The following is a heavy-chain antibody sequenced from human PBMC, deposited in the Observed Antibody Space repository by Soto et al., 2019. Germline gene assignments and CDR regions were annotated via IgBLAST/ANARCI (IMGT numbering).Heavy chain of an antibody. CDR3: ARVYCSGGSCYNAFDI. D-gene: IGHD2-15*01. CDR1: GGTFSSYA. J-gene: IGHJ3*02. CDR2: IIPIFGTA. Sequence: ASVKVSCKASGGTFSSYAISWVRQAPGQGLEWMGGIIPIFGTANYAQKFQGRVTITADESTSTAYMELRSLRSEDTAVYYCARVYCSGGSCYNAFDIWGQGTMVTVSS. V-gene: IGHV1-69*13.